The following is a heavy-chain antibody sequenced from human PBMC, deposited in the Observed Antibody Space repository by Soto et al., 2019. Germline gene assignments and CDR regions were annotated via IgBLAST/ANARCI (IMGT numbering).Heavy chain of an antibody. D-gene: IGHD6-6*01. J-gene: IGHJ4*02. Sequence: SETLSLTCTVSGGSISSYYWSWIRQPPGKGLEWIGYIYYSGSTNYNPSLKSRVTISVDTSKNQFSLKLSSVTAADTAVYYCARQASIPAYYFDYWGQGTLVTVSS. CDR3: ARQASIPAYYFDY. V-gene: IGHV4-59*08. CDR1: GGSISSYY. CDR2: IYYSGST.